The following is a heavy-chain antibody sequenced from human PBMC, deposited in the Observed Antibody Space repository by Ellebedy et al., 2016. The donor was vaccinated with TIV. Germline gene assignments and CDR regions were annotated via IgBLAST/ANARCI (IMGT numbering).Heavy chain of an antibody. CDR1: GFTFSSYS. CDR2: ISSSSSYI. V-gene: IGHV3-21*01. Sequence: GGSLRLSXAASGFTFSSYSMNWVRQAPGKGLEWVSSISSSSSYIYYADSVKGRFTISRDNAKNSLYLQMNSLRAEDTAVYYCAKTKNYGSGSYYRRDYYGMDVWGQGTTVTVSS. J-gene: IGHJ6*02. D-gene: IGHD3-10*01. CDR3: AKTKNYGSGSYYRRDYYGMDV.